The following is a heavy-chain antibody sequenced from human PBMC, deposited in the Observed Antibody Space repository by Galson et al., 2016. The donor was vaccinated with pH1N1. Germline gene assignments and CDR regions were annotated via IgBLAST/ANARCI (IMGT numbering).Heavy chain of an antibody. J-gene: IGHJ4*02. CDR3: AGRSTELGLDY. V-gene: IGHV5-51*03. CDR1: GYTFTTYW. Sequence: QSGAEVKKPGESLKISCQASGYTFTTYWIGWVRQMPGKGLEWMGIIYPGDSETKYSPSFEGQVTFSVDKSKNTAYLHWSSLKASDTAIYYCAGRSTELGLDYWGQGVLVTVSS. D-gene: IGHD1-26*01. CDR2: IYPGDSET.